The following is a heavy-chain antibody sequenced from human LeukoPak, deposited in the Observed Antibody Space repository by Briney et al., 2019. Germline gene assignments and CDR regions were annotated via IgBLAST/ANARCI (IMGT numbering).Heavy chain of an antibody. CDR3: ARGIDFWSGYSHFDY. D-gene: IGHD3-3*01. CDR2: ISAYNGNT. CDR1: GYTFTSYG. Sequence: ASVKVSCKASGYTFTSYGISWVRQAPGQGLEWMGWISAYNGNTNYAQKLQGRVTMTTDTSTSTAYMELRSLRSDDTAVYYCARGIDFWSGYSHFDYWGQGTLVTVSS. V-gene: IGHV1-18*01. J-gene: IGHJ4*02.